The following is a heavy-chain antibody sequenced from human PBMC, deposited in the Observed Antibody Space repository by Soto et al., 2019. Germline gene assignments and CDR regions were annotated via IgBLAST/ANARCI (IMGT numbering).Heavy chain of an antibody. CDR2: IYYSGST. J-gene: IGHJ6*03. CDR1: GGSISSSSYY. V-gene: IGHV4-39*01. CDR3: ARLEGYCSSTSCPQGHYYYMDV. D-gene: IGHD2-2*01. Sequence: SETLSLTCTVSGGSISSSSYYWGWIRQPPGKGLEWIGSIYYSGSTYYNPSLKSRVTISVDTSKNQFSLKLSSVTAADTAVYYCARLEGYCSSTSCPQGHYYYMDVWGKGTTVTVSS.